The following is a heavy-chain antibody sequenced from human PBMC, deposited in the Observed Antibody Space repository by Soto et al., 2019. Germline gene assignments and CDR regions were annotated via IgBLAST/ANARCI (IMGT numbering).Heavy chain of an antibody. CDR2: IIPILGIA. D-gene: IGHD3-10*02. J-gene: IGHJ6*02. CDR3: ARGLVFGKLFGYYYGMDV. V-gene: IGHV1-69*02. CDR1: GGTFSSYT. Sequence: GASVKVSCKASGGTFSSYTISWVRQAPGQGLEWMGRIIPILGIANYAQKFQGRVTITADKSTSTAYMELSSLRSEDTAVYYCARGLVFGKLFGYYYGMDVWGQGTTVTVSS.